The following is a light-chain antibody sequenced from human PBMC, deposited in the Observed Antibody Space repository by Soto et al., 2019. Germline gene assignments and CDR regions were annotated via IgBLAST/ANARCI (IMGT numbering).Light chain of an antibody. J-gene: IGKJ1*01. CDR3: QQYKSYST. CDR2: DAY. Sequence: DIQMTQSPSTLSASVGDRVTITCRASQSVSSWLAWYQQKPGKAPKVLIYDAYSLESGVPSRFSGSGSGTEFTLTITSLQPDDFATYYCQQYKSYSTFGQGTKVDIK. V-gene: IGKV1-5*01. CDR1: QSVSSW.